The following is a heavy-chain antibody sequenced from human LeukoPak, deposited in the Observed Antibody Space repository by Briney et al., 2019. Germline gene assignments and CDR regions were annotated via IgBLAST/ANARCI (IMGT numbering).Heavy chain of an antibody. J-gene: IGHJ5*02. CDR2: FFYGGST. D-gene: IGHD2/OR15-2a*01. CDR3: ARDAQRFYAANWFDP. V-gene: IGHV4-39*07. CDR1: GGSIYSSKSY. Sequence: SETLSLTCSVSGGSIYSSKSYWGWIRQPPGKGLEWIGSFFYGGSTYYNPSLTSRATISVDTSKNQFSLTLTSVTAADTAVYYCARDAQRFYAANWFDPWGQGTLVTVSS.